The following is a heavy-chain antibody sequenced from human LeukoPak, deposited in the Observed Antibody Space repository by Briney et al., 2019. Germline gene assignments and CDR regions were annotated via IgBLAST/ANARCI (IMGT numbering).Heavy chain of an antibody. CDR2: IRSKAYGGTT. Sequence: GGSLRLSCTASGFTFGDYAMSWFRQAPGKGLEWVAFIRSKAYGGTTEYAASVKGRFTISRDDSKSIAYLQMNSLKTEDTAVYYCARAREYYYDSSGFGYWGQGTLVTVSS. CDR1: GFTFGDYA. V-gene: IGHV3-49*03. D-gene: IGHD3-22*01. CDR3: ARAREYYYDSSGFGY. J-gene: IGHJ4*02.